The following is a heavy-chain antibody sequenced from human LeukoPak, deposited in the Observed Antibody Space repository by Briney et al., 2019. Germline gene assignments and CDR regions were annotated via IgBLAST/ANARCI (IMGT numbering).Heavy chain of an antibody. Sequence: GGSLRLSCAASGFTFSSYWMSWVRQAPGKGLEWVSAISGSGGSTYYADSVKGRFTISRDNSKNTLYLQMNSLRAEDTAVYYCAKDISFGSSRYFDYWGQGALVTVSS. D-gene: IGHD3-10*01. CDR1: GFTFSSYW. CDR2: ISGSGGST. V-gene: IGHV3-23*01. CDR3: AKDISFGSSRYFDY. J-gene: IGHJ4*02.